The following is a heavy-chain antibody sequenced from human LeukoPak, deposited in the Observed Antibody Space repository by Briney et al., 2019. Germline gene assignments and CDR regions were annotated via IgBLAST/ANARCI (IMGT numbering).Heavy chain of an antibody. J-gene: IGHJ4*02. D-gene: IGHD3-22*01. V-gene: IGHV3-23*01. CDR2: ISGSGDST. CDR1: GFTCSNYA. Sequence: GGSLRLSCAASGFTCSNYAMSWVRQAPGKGLEWVSTISGSGDSTYYADSVKGRFTISRDNSKNTLYLQMNSLRAEDTAVYYCAKGTFYYDSSGYSQDSGFDYWGQGTLVTVSS. CDR3: AKGTFYYDSSGYSQDSGFDY.